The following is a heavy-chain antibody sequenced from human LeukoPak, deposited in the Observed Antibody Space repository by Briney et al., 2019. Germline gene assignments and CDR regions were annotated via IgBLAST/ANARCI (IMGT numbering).Heavy chain of an antibody. V-gene: IGHV4-34*01. CDR2: INHSGST. D-gene: IGHD3-22*01. J-gene: IGHJ4*02. CDR3: VRAEGDDSSGYYPFYFDY. Sequence: SETLSLTCAVYGGSFSGYYWSWIRQPPGKGLEWIGEINHSGSTNYNPSLKSRVTISVDTSKNQFSLKLSSVTAADTAVYYCVRAEGDDSSGYYPFYFDYWGQGTLVTVSS. CDR1: GGSFSGYY.